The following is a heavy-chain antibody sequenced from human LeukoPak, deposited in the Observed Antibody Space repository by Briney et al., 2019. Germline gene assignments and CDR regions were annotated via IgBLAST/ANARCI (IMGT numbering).Heavy chain of an antibody. CDR2: IYYSGST. CDR3: ARRVAVTARYYFDY. Sequence: SETLSLTCTVSGGSISSYYWSWIRQPPGKGLELIGYIYYSGSTNYNPSLKSRVTISVDTSKNQFSLKLSSVTAADTAVYYCARRVAVTARYYFDYWGQGTLVTVSS. CDR1: GGSISSYY. V-gene: IGHV4-59*08. J-gene: IGHJ4*02. D-gene: IGHD2-21*02.